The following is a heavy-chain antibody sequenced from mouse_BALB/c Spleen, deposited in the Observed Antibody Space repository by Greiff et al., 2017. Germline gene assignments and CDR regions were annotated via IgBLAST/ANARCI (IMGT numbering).Heavy chain of an antibody. CDR2: ISYSGST. D-gene: IGHD2-1*01. Sequence: EVKLVESGPSLVKPSQTLSLTCSVTGDSITSGYWNWIRKFPGNKLEYMGYISYSGSTYYNPSLKSRISTTRDTSKNQYYLQLNSVTTEDTATYYCARFEGNLYFDYWGQGTTLTVSS. CDR3: ARFEGNLYFDY. J-gene: IGHJ2*01. CDR1: GDSITSGY. V-gene: IGHV3-8*02.